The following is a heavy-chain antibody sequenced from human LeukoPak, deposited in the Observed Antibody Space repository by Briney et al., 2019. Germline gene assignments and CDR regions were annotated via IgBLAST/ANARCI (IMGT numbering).Heavy chain of an antibody. D-gene: IGHD4-23*01. CDR3: ARNDDYGGNGYFDY. CDR2: ISGSGYST. J-gene: IGHJ4*02. CDR1: GFTFSSFA. V-gene: IGHV3-23*01. Sequence: GGSLRLSCAASGFTFSSFAMRWVRQAPGKGVEWVSVISGSGYSTYYADSVKGRFTVSRDNSKSTLYLQMNSLRAEDTALYYCARNDDYGGNGYFDYWGQGTLVTGSS.